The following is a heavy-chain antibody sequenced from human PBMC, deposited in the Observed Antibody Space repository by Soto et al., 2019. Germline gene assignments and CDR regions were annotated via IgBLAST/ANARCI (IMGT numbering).Heavy chain of an antibody. CDR1: GFTFSSYS. CDR2: ISSSSSYI. D-gene: IGHD6-6*01. V-gene: IGHV3-21*01. J-gene: IGHJ6*02. CDR3: ARARYSSSSSYYYGMDV. Sequence: PGGSLRLSCAASGFTFSSYSMNWVRQAPGKGLEWVSSISSSSSYIYYADSVKGRFTISRDNAKNSLYLQMNSLRAEDTAVYYWARARYSSSSSYYYGMDVCGEGTTVTVS.